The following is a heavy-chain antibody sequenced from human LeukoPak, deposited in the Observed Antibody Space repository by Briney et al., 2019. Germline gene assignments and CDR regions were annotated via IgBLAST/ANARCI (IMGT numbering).Heavy chain of an antibody. D-gene: IGHD3-22*01. Sequence: ASVKVSCKGSGYTFTDYYIHWVRQAPGQGLEWMGWINPNSGGTNYAQKFQGRVTMTRDTSISTAYMELSRLRSDDTAVYYCARLYYYDSSGYSGDYWGQGTLVTVSS. V-gene: IGHV1-2*02. J-gene: IGHJ4*02. CDR2: INPNSGGT. CDR1: GYTFTDYY. CDR3: ARLYYYDSSGYSGDY.